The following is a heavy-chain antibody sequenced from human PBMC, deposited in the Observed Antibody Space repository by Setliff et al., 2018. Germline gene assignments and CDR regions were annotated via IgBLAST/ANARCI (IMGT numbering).Heavy chain of an antibody. CDR3: ARDPNGDYVGAFDP. CDR2: INWNGGST. V-gene: IGHV3-20*04. J-gene: IGHJ5*02. Sequence: GGSLRLSCAASGFTFADYGMSRVRQAPGKGLEWVSGINWNGGSTGYADSVKGRFTISRDNAKNSLYLQMNSLRAEDTASYYCARDPNGDYVGAFDPWGQGILVTVSS. D-gene: IGHD4-17*01. CDR1: GFTFADYG.